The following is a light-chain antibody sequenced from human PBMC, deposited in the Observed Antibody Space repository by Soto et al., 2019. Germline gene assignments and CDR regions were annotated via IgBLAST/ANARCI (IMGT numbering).Light chain of an antibody. CDR3: QQYSNWPPAIT. J-gene: IGKJ5*01. V-gene: IGKV3D-15*01. CDR1: QSVNNF. CDR2: DAS. Sequence: EIVLTQSPGTLSLSPGERATLSCRASQSVNNFVAWYQQKPGQAPSLLISDASNRATGIPARFSGSGSGTEFTLIISSLQSEDVALYYCQQYSNWPPAITFGQGTRLEI.